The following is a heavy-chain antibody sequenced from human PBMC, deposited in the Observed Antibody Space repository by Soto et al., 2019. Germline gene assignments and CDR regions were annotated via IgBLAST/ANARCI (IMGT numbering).Heavy chain of an antibody. Sequence: GGSLRLSCAASGFTYSTYTMHGVRQAPGKGLEWVSGICWNSGSKVYADSVKGRFTISRENVKNSLYLQMNSLRAEDTALYYCAKDSTLGGWGGMDVWGQGTTVTVSS. CDR1: GFTYSTYT. V-gene: IGHV3-9*01. J-gene: IGHJ6*02. CDR2: ICWNSGSK. CDR3: AKDSTLGGWGGMDV. D-gene: IGHD3-16*01.